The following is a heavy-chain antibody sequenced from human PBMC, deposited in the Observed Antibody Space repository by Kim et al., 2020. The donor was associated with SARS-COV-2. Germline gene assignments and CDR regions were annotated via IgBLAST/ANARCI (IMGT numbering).Heavy chain of an antibody. CDR3: AKDGYQSSGTYFDY. D-gene: IGHD3-10*01. V-gene: IGHV3-30*18. CDR2: ISKDGSNK. J-gene: IGHJ4*02. CDR1: GFTFSDYA. Sequence: GGSLRLSCAASGFTFSDYAMHWVRQAPGKGLEWVAVISKDGSNKYYADSVKGRFTISRDNSKNTLYLQMNSLKDEDTAVYYCAKDGYQSSGTYFDYWGQETLVTVSS.